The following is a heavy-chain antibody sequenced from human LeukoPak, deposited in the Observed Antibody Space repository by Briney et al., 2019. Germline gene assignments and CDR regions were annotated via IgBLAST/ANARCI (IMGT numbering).Heavy chain of an antibody. D-gene: IGHD6-19*01. CDR2: ISGSAAIT. CDR1: GFTFSSYG. Sequence: GGSLRLSCAASGFTFSSYGMSWGRQAPGKGVEWVSGISGSAAITSYADAVPGPFTISRDNSKNALYLQLNSLRAEDTAVYYCANVGYRDSSAPGYWGQGTLVTVS. J-gene: IGHJ4*02. CDR3: ANVGYRDSSAPGY. V-gene: IGHV3-23*01.